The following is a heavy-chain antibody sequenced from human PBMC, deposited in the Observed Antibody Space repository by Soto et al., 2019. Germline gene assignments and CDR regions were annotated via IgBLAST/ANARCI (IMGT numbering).Heavy chain of an antibody. CDR3: ARDQGLYVHTGMVIDYYGLDV. V-gene: IGHV1-69*01. CDR2: VIPNFETT. CDR1: GGTFNSFA. D-gene: IGHD5-18*01. J-gene: IGHJ6*02. Sequence: QVQLVQSGAEVKKPGSSVKVSCNTSGGTFNSFAISWVRQAPGQALEWMGGVIPNFETTYHAQKFQGRLTIAADEPTAAAYMELSSLRAEYTAVYYCARDQGLYVHTGMVIDYYGLDVGGQGTTVTVSS.